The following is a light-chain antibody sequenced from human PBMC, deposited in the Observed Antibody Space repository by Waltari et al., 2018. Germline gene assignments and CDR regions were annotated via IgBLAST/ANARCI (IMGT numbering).Light chain of an antibody. V-gene: IGKV1-5*03. J-gene: IGKJ4*01. CDR2: SAS. CDR3: QQYNTYYLS. Sequence: DIQITQSPYPLSASVGDRLTITCRASRSISTWLAWYQAKPGKAPKLLIYSASTLESGVPSMFSGSGSGTEFTLTISSLQSDDFATYYCQQYNTYYLSFGGGTKVEIK. CDR1: RSISTW.